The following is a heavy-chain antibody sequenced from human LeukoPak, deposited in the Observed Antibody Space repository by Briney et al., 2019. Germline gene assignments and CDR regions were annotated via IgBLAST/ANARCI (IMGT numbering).Heavy chain of an antibody. CDR1: GGSISSYY. CDR3: ARHLGVEIGNYFDY. Sequence: PSETLSLTCTVSGGSISSYYWNWIRQPPGKGLEWIGYIYYSGSTNYNPSLKSRVTISVDTSKNQFSLKLSSVTAADTAVYYCARHLGVEIGNYFDYWGQGTLVTVSS. CDR2: IYYSGST. V-gene: IGHV4-59*08. D-gene: IGHD3-16*01. J-gene: IGHJ4*02.